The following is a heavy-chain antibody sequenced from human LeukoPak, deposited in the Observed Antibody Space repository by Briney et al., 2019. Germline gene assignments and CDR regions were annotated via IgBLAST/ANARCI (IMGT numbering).Heavy chain of an antibody. CDR3: ARALHRPDY. CDR2: ISSSSSTI. CDR1: GFTFSSYS. J-gene: IGHJ4*02. V-gene: IGHV3-48*01. Sequence: PGGSLRLSCAASGFTFSSYSMNWVRQAPGKGLEWVSYISSSSSTIYYADSVKGRFTISRDNAKNSLYPQMNSLRAEDTAVYYCARALHRPDYWGQGTLVTVSS.